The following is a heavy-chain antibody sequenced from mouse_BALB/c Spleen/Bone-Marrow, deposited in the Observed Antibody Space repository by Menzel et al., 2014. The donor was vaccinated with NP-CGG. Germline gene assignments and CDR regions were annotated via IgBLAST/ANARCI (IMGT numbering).Heavy chain of an antibody. CDR1: GFTFSSYT. Sequence: EVMLVESGGGLVKPGGSLKLSCAASGFTFSSYTMSWVRQTPEKRLEWVATISSGGSYTYYPDSVKGRFTISRDNAKNTLYLQMSSLKSEDTAMYYCTRDLYDGYYYYAMDYWGQGTSVIVSS. CDR2: ISSGGSYT. CDR3: TRDLYDGYYYYAMDY. J-gene: IGHJ4*01. V-gene: IGHV5-6-4*01. D-gene: IGHD2-3*01.